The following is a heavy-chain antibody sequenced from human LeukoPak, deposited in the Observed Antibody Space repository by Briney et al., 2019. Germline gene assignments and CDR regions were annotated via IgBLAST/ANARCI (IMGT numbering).Heavy chain of an antibody. CDR1: GFTVSSNY. CDR3: ARDRSGSYWAYGMDV. J-gene: IGHJ6*02. Sequence: GGSLRLSCAASGFTVSSNYMSWVRQAPGKGLEWVSVIYSGGSTYYADSVKGRFTISRDNSKNTLYLQMNSLRAEDTAVYYCARDRSGSYWAYGMDVWGQGTTVTVSS. V-gene: IGHV3-53*01. CDR2: IYSGGST. D-gene: IGHD1-26*01.